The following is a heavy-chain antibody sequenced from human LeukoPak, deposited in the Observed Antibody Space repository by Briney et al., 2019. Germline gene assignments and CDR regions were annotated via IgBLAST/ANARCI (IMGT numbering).Heavy chain of an antibody. J-gene: IGHJ4*02. CDR1: GFTFDTYA. CDR2: INWNGGST. CDR3: ARDNGRYCSSTSCYTDY. Sequence: GGSLRLSCAASGFTFDTYAMSWVRQAPGKGLEWVSGINWNGGSTGYADSVKGRFTISRDNAKNSLYLQMNSLRAEDTALYYCARDNGRYCSSTSCYTDYWGQGTLVTVSS. D-gene: IGHD2-2*02. V-gene: IGHV3-20*04.